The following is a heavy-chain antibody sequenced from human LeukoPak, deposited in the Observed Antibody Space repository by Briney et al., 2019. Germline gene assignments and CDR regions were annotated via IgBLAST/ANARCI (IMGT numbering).Heavy chain of an antibody. J-gene: IGHJ4*02. CDR1: GGSISSSGYY. V-gene: IGHV4-39*01. CDR3: AATYYDFWSGYCD. Sequence: PSETLSLTCTVSGGSISSSGYYWTWIRQHPGKGLEWIGHIYYSGSTYYNPSLKSRVTISVDTSKNQFSLKLSSVTATDTAVYYCAATYYDFWSGYCDWGQGTLVTVSS. D-gene: IGHD3-3*01. CDR2: IYYSGST.